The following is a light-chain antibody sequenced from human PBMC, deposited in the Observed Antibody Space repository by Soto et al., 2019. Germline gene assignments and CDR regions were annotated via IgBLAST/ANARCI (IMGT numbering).Light chain of an antibody. J-gene: IGLJ2*01. V-gene: IGLV2-14*01. CDR2: DVS. CDR1: SSDVGGYNY. CDR3: SSYSSSSTRV. Sequence: QSALTQPASVSGSPGQSITISCTGTSSDVGGYNYVSWYQQHPGNAPKLMIYDVSNRPSGVSNRFSGSKSGNTASLTISGLRAEDEADYYCSSYSSSSTRVFGGGTQLTVL.